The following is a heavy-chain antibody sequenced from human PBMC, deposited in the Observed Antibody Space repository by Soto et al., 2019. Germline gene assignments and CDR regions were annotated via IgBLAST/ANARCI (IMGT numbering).Heavy chain of an antibody. CDR2: ISGSGGRT. CDR1: GFTFSNYA. D-gene: IGHD4-4*01. J-gene: IGHJ4*02. CDR3: AKGKSNYEVAYLDY. Sequence: GGSLRLSCAASGFTFSNYAMSWVRQAPGKGLEWVSGISGSGGRTYYADSVKGRFTISRDNSKNTLYLQMNSLRAEDTALYYCAKGKSNYEVAYLDYWGQGTLVTVSS. V-gene: IGHV3-23*01.